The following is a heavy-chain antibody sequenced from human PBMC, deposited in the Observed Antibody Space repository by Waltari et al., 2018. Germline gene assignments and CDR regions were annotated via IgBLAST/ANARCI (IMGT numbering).Heavy chain of an antibody. CDR2: RWFDGSNQ. D-gene: IGHD6-6*01. Sequence: QGQLVESGGGVVQPGGSLRLSCTDSAFTFSSNDLHWVRQTPGKGLEWGAVRWFDGSNQFYADSVKGRFTISRDNSKNTAYLHMNSLRAEDTAIYYCAKGAYHVSSSNGDSWGQGTLVIVSS. J-gene: IGHJ4*02. V-gene: IGHV3-30*02. CDR1: AFTFSSND. CDR3: AKGAYHVSSSNGDS.